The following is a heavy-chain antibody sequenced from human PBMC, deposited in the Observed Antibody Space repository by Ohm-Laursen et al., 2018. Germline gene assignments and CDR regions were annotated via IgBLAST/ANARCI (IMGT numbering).Heavy chain of an antibody. V-gene: IGHV4-4*07. CDR3: AGRGY. Sequence: TLSLTCTVSGGSISSYYWSWIRQPAGKGLEWIGRINISGNTNYNPSLKSRVTMSVDTSKNQFFLNLSSVTAADTAVYYCAGRGYWGQGTLVTVSS. CDR1: GGSISSYY. CDR2: INISGNT. J-gene: IGHJ4*02. D-gene: IGHD1-26*01.